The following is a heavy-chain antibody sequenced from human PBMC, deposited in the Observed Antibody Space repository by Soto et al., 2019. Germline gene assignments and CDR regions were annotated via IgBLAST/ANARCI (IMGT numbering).Heavy chain of an antibody. D-gene: IGHD5-12*01. CDR3: ARASSGYDLSGY. J-gene: IGHJ4*02. V-gene: IGHV1-18*01. CDR2: ISAYNGNT. CDR1: GYTFTRYG. Sequence: QVQLVQSGAEVKKPGDSVKVSCKASGYTFTRYGISWVRQAPGQGLEWMGWISAYNGNTNYAQKFHGRVTMTTDTSTSTTYMELRSLRSDDTAVYYCARASSGYDLSGYWGQGTLVTVSS.